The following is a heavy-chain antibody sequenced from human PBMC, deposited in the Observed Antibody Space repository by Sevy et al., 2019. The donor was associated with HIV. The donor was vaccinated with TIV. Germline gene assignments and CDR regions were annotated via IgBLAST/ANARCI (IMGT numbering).Heavy chain of an antibody. CDR1: GFIFSSFG. Sequence: GGFLRLSCAASGFIFSSFGMHWVRQAPGKGLEWVTFIRYDGSTKYYVESVKGRFTISRDNSKNILYLQMNSLRPEDTAVYYCAKGLGMVQGALLSDDVWGQGTMVTVSS. V-gene: IGHV3-30*02. J-gene: IGHJ3*01. CDR3: AKGLGMVQGALLSDDV. D-gene: IGHD3-10*01. CDR2: IRYDGSTK.